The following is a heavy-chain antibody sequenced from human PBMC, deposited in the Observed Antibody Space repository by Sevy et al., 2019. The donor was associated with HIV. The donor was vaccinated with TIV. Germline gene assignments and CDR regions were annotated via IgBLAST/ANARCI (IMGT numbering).Heavy chain of an antibody. CDR2: INPTGGST. Sequence: ASVKVSCKASGYTFNNYYMHWVRQAPGQGLEWMGIINPTGGSTSYAQKFQGRVTITRDTSTSTVYMELSSLRSEETAVYYCARDLTIFGVIPDYWGQGTLVTVSS. J-gene: IGHJ4*02. D-gene: IGHD3-3*01. CDR3: ARDLTIFGVIPDY. CDR1: GYTFNNYY. V-gene: IGHV1-46*02.